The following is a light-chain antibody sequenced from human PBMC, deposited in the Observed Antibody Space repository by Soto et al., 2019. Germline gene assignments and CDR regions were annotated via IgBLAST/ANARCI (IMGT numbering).Light chain of an antibody. CDR3: QVWDSGSAHVV. CDR1: NIGSKG. J-gene: IGLJ2*01. Sequence: SYELTQPPSVSVAPGKTASISCGGNNIGSKGVHWYQQKPGQAPVLVIYSDTDLPPVIPERFSGSNSANLATLTISRVEAGDEAYYFCQVWDSGSAHVVFGGGPKLTVL. V-gene: IGLV3-21*04. CDR2: SDT.